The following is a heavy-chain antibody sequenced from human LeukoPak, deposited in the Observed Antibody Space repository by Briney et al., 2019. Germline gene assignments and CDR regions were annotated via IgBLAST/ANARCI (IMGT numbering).Heavy chain of an antibody. V-gene: IGHV4-59*01. D-gene: IGHD3-16*01. Sequence: SETLSLTCTVSGGSISSYYWSWIRQPPGKGLEWIGYIYYSGSTNYNPSLKSRVTISVDTSKNQFSLKLSSVTAADTVVYYCARALTPPTFGHYDYWGQGTLVTVSS. CDR2: IYYSGST. CDR3: ARALTPPTFGHYDY. CDR1: GGSISSYY. J-gene: IGHJ4*02.